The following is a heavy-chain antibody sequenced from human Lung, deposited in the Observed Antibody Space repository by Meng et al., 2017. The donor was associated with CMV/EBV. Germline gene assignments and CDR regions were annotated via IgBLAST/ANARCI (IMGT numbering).Heavy chain of an antibody. D-gene: IGHD3-10*01. Sequence: VDGGSFSGYYWSWIRQSPGRGLEWIGEINHRGSTTYNPSLKSRVTMSVATYKNQFSLRLRSVTAADTSVYYCARGYGSETYLNYFDYWGQGTLVTVSS. CDR3: ARGYGSETYLNYFDY. J-gene: IGHJ4*02. CDR2: INHRGST. CDR1: GGSFSGYY. V-gene: IGHV4-34*01.